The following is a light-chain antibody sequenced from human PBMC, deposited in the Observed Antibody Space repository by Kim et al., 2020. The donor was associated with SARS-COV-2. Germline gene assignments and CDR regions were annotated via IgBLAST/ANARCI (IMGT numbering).Light chain of an antibody. Sequence: SASVGDRVTIPCRASQNIRTWLAWYQQKSGRAPKLLIYKASSLESGVPSRFSGSGSGTEFTLTITSLQPDDFATYYCQQYNGYPETFGQGTKLEI. CDR2: KAS. J-gene: IGKJ2*01. CDR1: QNIRTW. CDR3: QQYNGYPET. V-gene: IGKV1-5*03.